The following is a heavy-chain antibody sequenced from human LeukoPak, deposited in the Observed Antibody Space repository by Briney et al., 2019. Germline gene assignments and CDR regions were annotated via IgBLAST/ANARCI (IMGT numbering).Heavy chain of an antibody. CDR1: GGSISSSSYY. V-gene: IGHV4-39*01. CDR3: ARPVSIEGTYYFDY. J-gene: IGHJ4*02. D-gene: IGHD2/OR15-2a*01. CDR2: IYYSGST. Sequence: SETLSLTSTVSGGSISSSSYYWGWIRQPPGKGLEWIGSIYYSGSTYYNPSLKSRVTISVDTSKNQFSLKLSSVTAADTAVYYCARPVSIEGTYYFDYWGQGTLVTVSS.